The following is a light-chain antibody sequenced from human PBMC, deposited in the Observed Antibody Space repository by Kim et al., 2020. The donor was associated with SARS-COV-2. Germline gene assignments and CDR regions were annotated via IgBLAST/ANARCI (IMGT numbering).Light chain of an antibody. V-gene: IGLV1-44*01. CDR3: AAWDDSLNAWV. CDR1: SSNIGSNT. Sequence: ELTQPPSASETPGQRVTISCFGRSSNIGSNTVNWYQHFPGTAPKLLIYTNDQRPSGVPDRFSGSKSGTSASLAISGLQSEDEADYYCAAWDDSLNAWVFGGGTQLTVL. J-gene: IGLJ3*02. CDR2: TND.